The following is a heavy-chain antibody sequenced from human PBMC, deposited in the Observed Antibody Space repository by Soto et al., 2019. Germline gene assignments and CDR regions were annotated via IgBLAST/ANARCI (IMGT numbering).Heavy chain of an antibody. CDR1: GFSLTTSGVG. Sequence: QITLNESGPTVVRPTETLTLTCRFSGFSLTTSGVGVGWIRQFPGKAPGWLALIYWDDDKRYSASLKRRLTITKYTSKNQVVLTVSDLDPTDTATYYCAHRVLRTVFGLVTTTAIYFDFWGQGTPVAVSS. V-gene: IGHV2-5*02. CDR3: AHRVLRTVFGLVTTTAIYFDF. D-gene: IGHD3-3*01. CDR2: IYWDDDK. J-gene: IGHJ4*02.